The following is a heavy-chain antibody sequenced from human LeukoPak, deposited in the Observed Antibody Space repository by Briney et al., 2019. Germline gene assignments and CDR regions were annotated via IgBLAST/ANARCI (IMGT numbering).Heavy chain of an antibody. Sequence: PSETLSLTCAVYGGSFSGYYWSWIRQPPGKGLEWIGEINHSGSTNYNPSLKSRVTISVDTSKNQFSLKLSSVTAADTAVYYCARGSLTIVVVPAASKSIYYYYYYMDVWGKGTTVTVSS. V-gene: IGHV4-34*01. CDR3: ARGSLTIVVVPAASKSIYYYYYYMDV. CDR2: INHSGST. D-gene: IGHD2-2*01. CDR1: GGSFSGYY. J-gene: IGHJ6*03.